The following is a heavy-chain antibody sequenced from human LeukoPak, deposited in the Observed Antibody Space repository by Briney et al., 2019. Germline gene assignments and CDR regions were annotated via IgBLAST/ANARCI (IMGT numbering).Heavy chain of an antibody. CDR3: AKAGYYDSSGYPTTDY. CDR2: ISSSGSTI. CDR1: GFTFSSYE. V-gene: IGHV3-48*03. J-gene: IGHJ4*02. D-gene: IGHD3-22*01. Sequence: PGGSLRLSCAASGFTFSSYEMNWVRQAPGKGLEWVSYISSSGSTIYYADSVKGRFTISRDNSKNTLYLQMNSLRAEDTAVYYCAKAGYYDSSGYPTTDYWGQGTLVTVSS.